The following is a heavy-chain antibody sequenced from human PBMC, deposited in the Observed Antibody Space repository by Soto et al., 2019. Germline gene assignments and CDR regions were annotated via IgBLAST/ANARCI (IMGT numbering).Heavy chain of an antibody. Sequence: ASVKVSCKASGYTFTSYDINWVLQATGQGLEWMGWMNPNSGNTGYAQKFQGRVTMTRNTSISTAYMELSSLRSEDTAVYYCARGRDNWNSDAFDIWGQGTMVTVSS. J-gene: IGHJ3*02. CDR1: GYTFTSYD. V-gene: IGHV1-8*01. CDR3: ARGRDNWNSDAFDI. D-gene: IGHD1-7*01. CDR2: MNPNSGNT.